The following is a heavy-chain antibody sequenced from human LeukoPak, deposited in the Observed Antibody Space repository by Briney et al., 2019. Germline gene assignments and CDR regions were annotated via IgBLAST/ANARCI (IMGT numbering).Heavy chain of an antibody. J-gene: IGHJ4*02. D-gene: IGHD3-22*01. Sequence: SETLSLTCAVYGGSFSGYYWSWIRQPPGKGLEWIGEINHSGSTNYNPSLKSRVTISVDTSKNQFSLKLSSVTAADTAVYYCAREPDDSSGYYEDYWGQGTLVTVSS. CDR1: GGSFSGYY. V-gene: IGHV4-34*01. CDR3: AREPDDSSGYYEDY. CDR2: INHSGST.